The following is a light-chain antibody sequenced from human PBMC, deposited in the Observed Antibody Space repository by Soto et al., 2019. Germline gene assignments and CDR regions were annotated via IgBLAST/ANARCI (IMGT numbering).Light chain of an antibody. J-gene: IGKJ1*01. CDR2: LGS. CDR3: MQALQTQWT. Sequence: GMTQSPLSLPVTPGEPASISCRSSQSLLHSNGYNYLDWYLQKPGQSPQLLIYLGSNRASGVPDRFSGSGSGTDFTLKISRVEAEDVGVYYCMQALQTQWTFGQGTKVDIK. CDR1: QSLLHSNGYNY. V-gene: IGKV2-28*01.